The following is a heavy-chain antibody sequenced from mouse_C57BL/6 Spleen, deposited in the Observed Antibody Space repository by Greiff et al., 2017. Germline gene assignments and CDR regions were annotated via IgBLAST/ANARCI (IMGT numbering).Heavy chain of an antibody. CDR2: IDPSDSYT. D-gene: IGHD4-1*01. V-gene: IGHV1-59*01. CDR1: GYTFTSYW. CDR3: ARHWDAGRPFAY. Sequence: QVQLQQPGAELVRPGTSVKLSCKASGYTFTSYWMHWVKQRPGQGLEWIGVIDPSDSYTNYNQKFKGKATLTVDTSSSTAYMQLSSLTSEDSAVYYCARHWDAGRPFAYWGQGTTLTVSS. J-gene: IGHJ2*01.